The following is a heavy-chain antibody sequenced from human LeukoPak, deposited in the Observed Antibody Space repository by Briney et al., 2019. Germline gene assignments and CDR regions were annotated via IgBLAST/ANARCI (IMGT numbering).Heavy chain of an antibody. CDR3: ARQATYYYDSSGYYRLDY. CDR2: IYYSGST. V-gene: IGHV4-39*01. J-gene: IGHJ4*02. D-gene: IGHD3-22*01. Sequence: SETLSLTCTVSGGPISSSSYYWGGIRQPPGKGLEWIGSIYYSGSTYYNPSLKSRVTISVDTSKNQFSLKLSSVTAADTAVYYCARQATYYYDSSGYYRLDYRGQGTLVTVSS. CDR1: GGPISSSSYY.